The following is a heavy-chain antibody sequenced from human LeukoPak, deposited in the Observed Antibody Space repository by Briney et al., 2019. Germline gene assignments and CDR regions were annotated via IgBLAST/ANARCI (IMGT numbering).Heavy chain of an antibody. J-gene: IGHJ5*02. CDR2: ISSSSSYI. D-gene: IGHD3-9*01. Sequence: PGGSLRLSCAASGFTFSGYSMNWVRQAPGKGLEWVPSISSSSSYIYYADSVKGRFTISRDNAKNSLYLQMNSLRAEDTAVYYCARDHRYDILTGYDLWGQGTLVTVSS. CDR3: ARDHRYDILTGYDL. V-gene: IGHV3-21*01. CDR1: GFTFSGYS.